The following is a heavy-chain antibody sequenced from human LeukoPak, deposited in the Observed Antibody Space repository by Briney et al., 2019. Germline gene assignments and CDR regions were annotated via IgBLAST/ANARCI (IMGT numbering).Heavy chain of an antibody. V-gene: IGHV4-31*03. CDR2: IYYSGST. Sequence: PSETLSLTCTVSGGSISSGGYYWSWIRQHPGKGLEWIGYIYYSGSTYYNPSLKSRVTISVDTSKNQFSLKLSSVTAADTAAYYCARVWGRGYSYGYRSQKFDPWGQGTLVTVSS. J-gene: IGHJ5*02. CDR3: ARVWGRGYSYGYRSQKFDP. CDR1: GGSISSGGYY. D-gene: IGHD5-18*01.